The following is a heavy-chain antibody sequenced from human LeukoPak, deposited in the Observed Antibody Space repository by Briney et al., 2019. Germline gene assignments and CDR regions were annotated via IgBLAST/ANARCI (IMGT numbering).Heavy chain of an antibody. J-gene: IGHJ3*02. V-gene: IGHV1-24*01. D-gene: IGHD5-12*01. Sequence: GASVKVSCKVSGYALTELSMHWVRQAPGKGLEWMGGYDPEDGAIIYAQKFQGRATVTEDTSTDTAHMELSRLTSEDTAVYYLAAESNYRGYDSVAFDIWGQGTMVIVSS. CDR3: AAESNYRGYDSVAFDI. CDR2: YDPEDGAI. CDR1: GYALTELS.